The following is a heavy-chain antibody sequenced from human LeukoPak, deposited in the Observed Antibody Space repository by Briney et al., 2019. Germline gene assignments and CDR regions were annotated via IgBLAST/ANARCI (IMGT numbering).Heavy chain of an antibody. D-gene: IGHD3-22*01. Sequence: PGGSLRLSCRTSGFAFGDYAMTWVRQAPGKGLEWVGFIRSKLYGGTTEYAASEKGRFTISRDDSKRIAYLQMNSLKTEDTAVYYCSRSRRLGYDSSVWGQGTLVTVSS. CDR1: GFAFGDYA. V-gene: IGHV3-49*04. CDR2: IRSKLYGGTT. CDR3: SRSRRLGYDSSV. J-gene: IGHJ4*02.